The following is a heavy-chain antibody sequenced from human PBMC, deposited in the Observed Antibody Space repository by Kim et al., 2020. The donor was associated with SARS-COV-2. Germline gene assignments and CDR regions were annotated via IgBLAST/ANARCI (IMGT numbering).Heavy chain of an antibody. Sequence: AVKGRVTITRDNSKNTLTLQMNSLRGEDTAVYYWARGNGFYGGLSGYFDLWGRGTLVTVSS. J-gene: IGHJ2*01. D-gene: IGHD4-17*01. CDR3: ARGNGFYGGLSGYFDL. V-gene: IGHV3-30*07.